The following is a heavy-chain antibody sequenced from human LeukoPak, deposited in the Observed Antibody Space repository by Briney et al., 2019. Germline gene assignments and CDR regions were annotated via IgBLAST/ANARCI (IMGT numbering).Heavy chain of an antibody. CDR1: GFTFSLYW. Sequence: GGSLRLSCAASGFTFSLYWMTWVRQSPGKGLEWVANIKQDGSEKYYVDSVKGRFTISRDNAKNSLYLQMNSLRAEDTAVYYCAREGWLGYDILTGHYLGLNYYYMDVWGKGTTVTISS. CDR3: AREGWLGYDILTGHYLGLNYYYMDV. CDR2: IKQDGSEK. D-gene: IGHD3-9*01. V-gene: IGHV3-7*01. J-gene: IGHJ6*03.